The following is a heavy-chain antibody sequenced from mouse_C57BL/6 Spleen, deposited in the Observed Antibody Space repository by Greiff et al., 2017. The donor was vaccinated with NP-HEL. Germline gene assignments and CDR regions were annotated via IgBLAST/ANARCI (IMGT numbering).Heavy chain of an antibody. CDR3: VRHGSAGYDGYFWFAY. Sequence: EVQRVESGGGLVQPKGSLKLSCAASGFSFNTYAMNWVRQAPGKGLEWVARIRSKSNNYATYYADSVKDRFTISRDDSESMLYLQMNNLKTEDTAMYYCVRHGSAGYDGYFWFAYWGQGTLVTVSA. J-gene: IGHJ3*01. CDR2: IRSKSNNYAT. D-gene: IGHD2-3*01. V-gene: IGHV10-1*01. CDR1: GFSFNTYA.